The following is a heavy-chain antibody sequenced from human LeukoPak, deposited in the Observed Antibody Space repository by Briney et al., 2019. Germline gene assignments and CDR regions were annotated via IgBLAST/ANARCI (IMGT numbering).Heavy chain of an antibody. CDR1: GLTVSSNS. J-gene: IGHJ4*02. V-gene: IGHV3-53*01. Sequence: GGSLRLSCAASGLTVSSNSMSWVRQAPGKGLEWVSFIYSGGSTYYADSVKGRFAISRDNAKNSLYLQMNSLRAEDTAVYYCARESPTLRWGFDYWGQGTLVTVSS. CDR2: IYSGGST. D-gene: IGHD4-23*01. CDR3: ARESPTLRWGFDY.